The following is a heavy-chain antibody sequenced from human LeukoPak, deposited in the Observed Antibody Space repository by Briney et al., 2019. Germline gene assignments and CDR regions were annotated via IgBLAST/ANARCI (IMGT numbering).Heavy chain of an antibody. Sequence: SETLSLTCALYGGSFSGYYWNWIRLPPGKGLEWIGEINDSGDTNYTPSLKSRVTISVDTSKNQSSLKLTSVTAADTAFYYCARGPLHGSEWHNVRKFDYWGQGAQVSVSS. CDR3: ARGPLHGSEWHNVRKFDY. CDR1: GGSFSGYY. J-gene: IGHJ4*02. D-gene: IGHD1/OR15-1a*01. CDR2: INDSGDT. V-gene: IGHV4-34*01.